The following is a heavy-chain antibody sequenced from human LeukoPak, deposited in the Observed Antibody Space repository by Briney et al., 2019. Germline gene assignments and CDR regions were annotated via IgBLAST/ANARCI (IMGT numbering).Heavy chain of an antibody. J-gene: IGHJ4*02. CDR3: EGVRGVRGFYFHY. CDR1: GFTFSSYA. CDR2: ISYDGSNK. D-gene: IGHD3-10*01. V-gene: IGHV3-30*04. Sequence: SGGSLRLSCAASGFTFSSYAMHWVRQAPGKGLEWVAVISYDGSNKYYADSVKGRFTIFRDNSKNTLYLQMNSLRAEDTAVYYCEGVRGVRGFYFHYWGQGTLVTVSS.